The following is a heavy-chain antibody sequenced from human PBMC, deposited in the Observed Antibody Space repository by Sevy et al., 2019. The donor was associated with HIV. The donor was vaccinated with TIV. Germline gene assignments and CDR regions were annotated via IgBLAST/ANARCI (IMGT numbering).Heavy chain of an antibody. CDR2: ISYDGSNK. CDR3: AKGGQWLVRDWFDP. Sequence: GGSLRLSCAASGFTFSSYGMHWVRQAPGKGLDWVTVISYDGSNKYYADSVKGRFTISRDKSKNTLYLQMNSLRVEDTAVYYCAKGGQWLVRDWFDPGGQGTLVTVSS. J-gene: IGHJ5*02. D-gene: IGHD6-19*01. CDR1: GFTFSSYG. V-gene: IGHV3-30*18.